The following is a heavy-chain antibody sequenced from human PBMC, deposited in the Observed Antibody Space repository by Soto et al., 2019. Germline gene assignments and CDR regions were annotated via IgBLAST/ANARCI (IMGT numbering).Heavy chain of an antibody. CDR2: IYYSGST. Sequence: PSETLSLTCTVSGGSISSYYWTWIRQPPGKGLEWIGYIYYSGSTNYNPSLKGRVTISVDTSNNQFSLKLSSVTAADTAVYYCARQGSYSLRDWGQGTLVTVSS. V-gene: IGHV4-59*08. J-gene: IGHJ4*02. CDR3: ARQGSYSLRD. D-gene: IGHD1-26*01. CDR1: GGSISSYY.